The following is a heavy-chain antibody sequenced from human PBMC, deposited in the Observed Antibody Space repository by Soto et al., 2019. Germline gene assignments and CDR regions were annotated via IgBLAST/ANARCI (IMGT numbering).Heavy chain of an antibody. Sequence: ASVKISCKASGYSFTSFPINWVRQAPGQRLEWMGWINGGNGNTQYSQEFQGRVIISRDTSASTAYMELSSLSSEDTAVYYCARDSSEYSGYADYWGQGTLVTVSS. CDR2: INGGNGNT. J-gene: IGHJ4*02. CDR3: ARDSSEYSGYADY. D-gene: IGHD5-12*01. V-gene: IGHV1-3*01. CDR1: GYSFTSFP.